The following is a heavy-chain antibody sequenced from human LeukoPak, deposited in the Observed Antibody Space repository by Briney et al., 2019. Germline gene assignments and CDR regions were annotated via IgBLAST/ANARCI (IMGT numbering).Heavy chain of an antibody. D-gene: IGHD3-16*02. Sequence: PSETLSLTCTVSGGSISSYYWNWIRQPPGKGLEWIGYIYYSGSTNYNPSLKSRVTISVDTSKNQFSLKLSFVTAADTAVYYCASSSYVWGSYRYTDTPYYFDYWGQGTLVTVSS. CDR2: IYYSGST. CDR1: GGSISSYY. V-gene: IGHV4-59*08. CDR3: ASSSYVWGSYRYTDTPYYFDY. J-gene: IGHJ4*02.